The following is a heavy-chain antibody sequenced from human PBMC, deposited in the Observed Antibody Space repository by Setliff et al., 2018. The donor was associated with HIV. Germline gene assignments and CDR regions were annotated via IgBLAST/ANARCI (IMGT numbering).Heavy chain of an antibody. Sequence: GSLRLSCAASGFTVSNDYMSWVRQAPGRGLEWIGTIHYTGNTYHNPSLKSRVTISVEASKNQISLKLTAVTAADSAVYYCAREGDGIDFWGLGTLVTVSS. CDR2: IHYTGNT. D-gene: IGHD2-21*02. CDR1: GFTVSNDY. V-gene: IGHV4-59*04. J-gene: IGHJ4*02. CDR3: AREGDGIDF.